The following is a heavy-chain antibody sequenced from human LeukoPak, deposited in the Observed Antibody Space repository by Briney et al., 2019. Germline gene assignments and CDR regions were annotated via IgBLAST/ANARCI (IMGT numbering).Heavy chain of an antibody. CDR2: IWYDGSNK. V-gene: IGHV3-33*01. J-gene: IGHJ6*02. CDR1: GFTFSSYG. CDR3: ARDLEPNYYYYGMDV. Sequence: GGSLRLSCAASGFTFSSYGMHWVRQAPGKGLEWVAVIWYDGSNKYYADSVKGRFTISRDNSKNTLYLQMNSLRAEDTAVYYCARDLEPNYYYYGMDVWGQGTTVTVSS.